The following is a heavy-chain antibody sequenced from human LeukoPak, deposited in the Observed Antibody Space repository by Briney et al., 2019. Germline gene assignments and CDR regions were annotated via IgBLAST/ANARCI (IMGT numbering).Heavy chain of an antibody. CDR2: INWNAGST. D-gene: IGHD6-19*01. CDR1: GFTFDDYA. CDR3: VRVSTGYYFDS. J-gene: IGHJ4*02. Sequence: GGSLRLSCAASGFTFDDYALSWVRPAPGKGLEWVSSINWNAGSTSYADSVRGRFTISRDNARNSLYLQMNTLRADDTAFYYCVRVSTGYYFDSWGQGTLVTVSS. V-gene: IGHV3-20*04.